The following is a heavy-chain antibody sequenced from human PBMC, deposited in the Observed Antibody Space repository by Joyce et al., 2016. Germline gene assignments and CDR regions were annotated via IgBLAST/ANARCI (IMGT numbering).Heavy chain of an antibody. J-gene: IGHJ4*02. CDR3: ARVGRTGYTCDY. CDR1: GFSFNTYS. V-gene: IGHV3-48*02. Sequence: EVQLVESGGGLVQPGGSLRLSCAASGFSFNTYSINWVRQAPGKGLEWLSYISASSGTIYYADSVKGRFTISRDNAKNSVYLQMNSLRDEDTAVYYCARVGRTGYTCDYWGQETLVTVSS. D-gene: IGHD5-24*01. CDR2: ISASSGTI.